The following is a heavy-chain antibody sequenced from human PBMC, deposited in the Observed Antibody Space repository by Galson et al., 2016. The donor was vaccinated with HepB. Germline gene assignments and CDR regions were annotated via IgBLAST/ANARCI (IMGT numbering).Heavy chain of an antibody. J-gene: IGHJ1*01. CDR1: GYTFFSFG. Sequence: SVKVSCKASGYTFFSFGLNWVRQAPGQGLEWMGWTCADNGNTVYAERPQGRVTMTLDASTSTAYMELGSLRSDDTAVYYCAGAPGSGGGRFFQHWGQGTLVTVSS. CDR3: AGAPGSGGGRFFQH. D-gene: IGHD6-19*01. CDR2: TCADNGNT. V-gene: IGHV1-18*01.